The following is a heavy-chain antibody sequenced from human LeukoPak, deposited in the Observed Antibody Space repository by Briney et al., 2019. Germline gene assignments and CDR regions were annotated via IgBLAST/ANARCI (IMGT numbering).Heavy chain of an antibody. Sequence: GGSLRLSCAASGFTFSSYVMSWVRQAPGKGLEWVSAISGSGGSTYYADSVKGRFTISRDNSKNTLYLQMNGLRAEDTAVYYCATYRRGYHDSSESYYFDYWGQGTLVTVSS. J-gene: IGHJ4*02. CDR2: ISGSGGST. CDR1: GFTFSSYV. D-gene: IGHD3-22*01. CDR3: ATYRRGYHDSSESYYFDY. V-gene: IGHV3-23*01.